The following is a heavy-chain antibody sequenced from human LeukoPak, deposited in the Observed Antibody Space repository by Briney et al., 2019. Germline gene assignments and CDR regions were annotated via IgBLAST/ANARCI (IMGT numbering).Heavy chain of an antibody. V-gene: IGHV1-46*01. D-gene: IGHD3-22*01. CDR1: GYTFTSYY. J-gene: IGHJ4*02. CDR3: ARDLNHYDSSGYYFDY. Sequence: ASVKVSCKASGYTFTSYYMHWVRQAPGQGLEWMGIINPSGGSTSYAQKFQGRVTMTRDMSTSTVYMELSSLRSEDTAVYYCARDLNHYDSSGYYFDYWGQGTLVTVSS. CDR2: INPSGGST.